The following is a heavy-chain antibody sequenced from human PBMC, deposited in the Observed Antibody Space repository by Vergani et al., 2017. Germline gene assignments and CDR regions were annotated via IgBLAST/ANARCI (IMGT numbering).Heavy chain of an antibody. J-gene: IGHJ5*02. CDR3: AADLYLEWLVPNWFDP. D-gene: IGHD3-3*01. V-gene: IGHV1-58*01. CDR1: GFTFTSSA. Sequence: QMQLVQSGPEVKKPGTSVKVSCKASGFTFTSSAVQWLRQARGQRLEWIGWIVVGSGNTNYAQKFQERVTITRDMSTSTAYMELSSLRSEDTAVYYCAADLYLEWLVPNWFDPWGQGTLVTVSS. CDR2: IVVGSGNT.